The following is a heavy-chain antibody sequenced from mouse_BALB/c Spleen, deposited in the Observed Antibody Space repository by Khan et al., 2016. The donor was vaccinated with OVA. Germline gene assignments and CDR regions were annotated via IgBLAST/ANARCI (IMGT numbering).Heavy chain of an antibody. D-gene: IGHD2-13*01. J-gene: IGHJ4*01. CDR2: ISSTGST. CDR3: VSSLYYSDSYAMDY. V-gene: IGHV3-2*02. Sequence: VQLKESGPGLVKPSQSLSLTCTVTGYSITSDYAWNWIRQFPGNKLEWMGYISSTGSTSYNPSLKSRTSITRDTSKNQFFLHLNSVTTEDTATYACVSSLYYSDSYAMDYWGQGTSVTVSA. CDR1: GYSITSDYA.